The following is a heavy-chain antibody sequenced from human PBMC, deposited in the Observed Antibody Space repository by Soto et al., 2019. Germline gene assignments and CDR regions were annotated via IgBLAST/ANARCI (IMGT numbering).Heavy chain of an antibody. CDR3: ARGGMNYFDP. CDR1: GDSMTGYY. J-gene: IGHJ5*02. CDR2: VSFSGST. Sequence: QVQLQESGPGLVKPSETLSLTCSVSGDSMTGYYWSWIRQSPGKGLEWIGYVSFSGSTNYTPSLRGRVTISIDKSSDKFSLRLTSMTAADTAVYLCARGGMNYFDPWGQGILVSVSS. V-gene: IGHV4-59*12. D-gene: IGHD3-10*01.